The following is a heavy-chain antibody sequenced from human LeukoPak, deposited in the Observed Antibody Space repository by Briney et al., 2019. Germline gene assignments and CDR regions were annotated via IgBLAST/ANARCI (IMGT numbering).Heavy chain of an antibody. Sequence: PSETLSLTCTVSGGSISSYYWSWIRQPPGKGLEWIGYIYYSGSTNYNPSLKSRVTISVDTSKNQFSLKLSSVTAADTAVYYCARVLGYCSSTSCYPYNWFDPWGQGTPVTVSS. J-gene: IGHJ5*02. V-gene: IGHV4-59*01. CDR2: IYYSGST. D-gene: IGHD2-2*01. CDR1: GGSISSYY. CDR3: ARVLGYCSSTSCYPYNWFDP.